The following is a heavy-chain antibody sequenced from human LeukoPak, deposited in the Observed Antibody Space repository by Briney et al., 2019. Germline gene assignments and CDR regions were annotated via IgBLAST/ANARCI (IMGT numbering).Heavy chain of an antibody. CDR3: AGGVGEYFDWYYFDY. D-gene: IGHD3-9*01. V-gene: IGHV3-21*01. CDR2: ISSSSSYI. CDR1: GFTFSTYS. Sequence: GGSQRLSCAASGFTFSTYSMHWVPQARGEGLEGGSSISSSSSYIYYADSVKGRFTISRDNAKNSLYLQMNSLRAEDTAVYYCAGGVGEYFDWYYFDYWGQGTLVTVSS. J-gene: IGHJ4*02.